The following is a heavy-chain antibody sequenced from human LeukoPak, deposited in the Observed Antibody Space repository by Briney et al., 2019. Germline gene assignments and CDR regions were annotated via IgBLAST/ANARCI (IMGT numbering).Heavy chain of an antibody. V-gene: IGHV3-9*01. CDR2: ISWNSGSI. J-gene: IGHJ6*02. CDR1: GFTFDDYA. D-gene: IGHD6-19*01. Sequence: GGSLRLSCAASGFTFDDYAMHWVRQAPGKGLEWVSGISWNSGSIGYADSVKGRFIISRDNAKNSLYLQMNSLRAEDTAVYYCARDPPGGWYPGVWGQGTTVTVSS. CDR3: ARDPPGGWYPGV.